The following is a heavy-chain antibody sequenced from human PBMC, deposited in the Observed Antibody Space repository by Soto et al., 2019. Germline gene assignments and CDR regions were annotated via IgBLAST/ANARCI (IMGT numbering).Heavy chain of an antibody. CDR2: INPSGGST. CDR1: GYTFTSYY. CDR3: ARDRFGGYGDYFLHYYYGMDV. V-gene: IGHV1-46*01. D-gene: IGHD4-17*01. Sequence: ASVKVSCKASGYTFTSYYMHWVRQAPGQGLEWMGIINPSGGSTSYAQKFQGRVTRTRDTSTGKVYMELSSLRSEHTAVYYCARDRFGGYGDYFLHYYYGMDVWGQGTTVTVSS. J-gene: IGHJ6*02.